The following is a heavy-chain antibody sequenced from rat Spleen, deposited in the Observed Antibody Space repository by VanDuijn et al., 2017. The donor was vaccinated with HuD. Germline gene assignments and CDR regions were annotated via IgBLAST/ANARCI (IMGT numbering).Heavy chain of an antibody. CDR3: ARHPDYSNYFDY. CDR2: ITNTGGST. Sequence: EVQLVESGGGLVQPGRSLKLSCAASGFTFSDYGLAWVRQAPGKGLEWVASITNTGGSTYYRDSVKGRFTVSRDNAKSTLYLQMDSLRSEDTATYYCARHPDYSNYFDYWGQGVMVTVSS. D-gene: IGHD1-1*01. CDR1: GFTFSDYG. V-gene: IGHV5-29*01. J-gene: IGHJ2*01.